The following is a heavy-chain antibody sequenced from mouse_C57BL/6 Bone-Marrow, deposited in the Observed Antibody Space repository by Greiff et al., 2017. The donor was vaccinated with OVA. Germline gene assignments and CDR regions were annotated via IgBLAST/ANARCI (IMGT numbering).Heavy chain of an antibody. CDR1: GYTFTEYT. D-gene: IGHD3-2*02. CDR2: FYPGSGSI. V-gene: IGHV1-62-2*01. CDR3: ARHPYSSGYGYAMDY. Sequence: VQGVESGAELVKPGASVKLSCKASGYTFTEYTIHWVKQRSGQGLEWIGWFYPGSGSIKYNEKFKDKATLTADKSSSTVFMELSRLTSEDSAVYFCARHPYSSGYGYAMDYWGQGTSVTVSS. J-gene: IGHJ4*01.